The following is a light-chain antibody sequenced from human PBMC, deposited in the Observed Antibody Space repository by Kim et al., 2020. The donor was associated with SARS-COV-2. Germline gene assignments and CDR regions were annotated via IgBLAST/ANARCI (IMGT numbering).Light chain of an antibody. CDR3: QQYGSSPRT. V-gene: IGKV3-20*01. CDR2: GSS. CDR1: QSGSNNY. J-gene: IGKJ1*01. Sequence: RESATPPFRASQSGSNNYFAWYQPELGPAPRLLLYGSSRRATGIPDRFRGRGSGTGFTLTNRRLEPEDFAVEYCQQYGSSPRTFGLGTKVDIK.